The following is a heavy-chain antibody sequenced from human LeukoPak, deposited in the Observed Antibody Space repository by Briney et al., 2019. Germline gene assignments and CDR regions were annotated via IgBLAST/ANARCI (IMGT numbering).Heavy chain of an antibody. V-gene: IGHV4-34*01. CDR2: INHSGST. CDR3: ARGPAPYYYDSSRGYYFDY. J-gene: IGHJ4*02. Sequence: SETLSLTSAVYGGSFSGYYWSWIRQPPGKGLEWIGEINHSGSTNYNPSLKSRVTISVDTSKNQFSLKLSSVTAADTAVYYCARGPAPYYYDSSRGYYFDYWGQGTLVTVSS. D-gene: IGHD3-22*01. CDR1: GGSFSGYY.